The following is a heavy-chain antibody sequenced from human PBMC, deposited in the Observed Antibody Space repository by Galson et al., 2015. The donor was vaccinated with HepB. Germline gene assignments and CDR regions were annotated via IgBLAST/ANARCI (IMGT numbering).Heavy chain of an antibody. Sequence: SLRLSCAASGFTFRNYGMHWVRQAPGKGLEWVSNIWYDENQKYYADSVQGRFTISRDNSKNTLYLQMSSLRAEDTAMYYCVRPLVRGLVTPFAAWGQGTLVTVSS. CDR3: VRPLVRGLVTPFAA. CDR1: GFTFRNYG. D-gene: IGHD3-10*01. V-gene: IGHV3-33*01. CDR2: IWYDENQK. J-gene: IGHJ5*02.